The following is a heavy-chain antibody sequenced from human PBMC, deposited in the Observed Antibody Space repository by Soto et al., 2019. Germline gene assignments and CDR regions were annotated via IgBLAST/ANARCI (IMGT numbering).Heavy chain of an antibody. CDR2: ISSSSSIK. Sequence: EVQLVESGGGLVQPGGSLRLSCAASGFTFSSYSMNWVRQAPGKGLECISYISSSSSIKYYADSVKGRFTISRDNAKNSLYLQMNSLRAEDTAVYYGARDTAVAGKDAFDIWGQGTMVTVSS. V-gene: IGHV3-48*01. CDR1: GFTFSSYS. CDR3: ARDTAVAGKDAFDI. J-gene: IGHJ3*02. D-gene: IGHD6-19*01.